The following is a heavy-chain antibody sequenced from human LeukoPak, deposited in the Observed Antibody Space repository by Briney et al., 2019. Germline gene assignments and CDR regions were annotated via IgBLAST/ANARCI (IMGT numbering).Heavy chain of an antibody. D-gene: IGHD5-12*01. CDR2: INPSGGST. Sequence: GASVKVSCKASGYTFTSYYMHWVRQAPGQGLEWMGIINPSGGSTSYAQKFQGRVTMTRDMSTSTVYMELSSLRSEDTAVYYCARDRARDAFDIWGQGTMVTVSS. CDR3: ARDRARDAFDI. CDR1: GYTFTSYY. J-gene: IGHJ3*02. V-gene: IGHV1-46*01.